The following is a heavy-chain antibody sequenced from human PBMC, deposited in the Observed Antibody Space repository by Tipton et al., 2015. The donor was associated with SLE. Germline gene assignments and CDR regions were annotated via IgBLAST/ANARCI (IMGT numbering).Heavy chain of an antibody. CDR1: GGSISSGGYY. CDR3: ARSTTTMNLPRFDF. Sequence: TLSLTCTVSGGSISSGGYYWSWIRQHPGKGLEWIGYIYDNGAAYYNPSLKSRVTISVDTSKNQFSLKLSSVTAADTAVYFCARSTTTMNLPRFDFWGLGTLVTVSP. V-gene: IGHV4-31*03. CDR2: IYDNGAA. J-gene: IGHJ4*02. D-gene: IGHD4-17*01.